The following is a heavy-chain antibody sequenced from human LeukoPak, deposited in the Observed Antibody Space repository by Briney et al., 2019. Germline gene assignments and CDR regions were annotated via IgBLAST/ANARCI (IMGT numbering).Heavy chain of an antibody. CDR1: GFTFDDYG. D-gene: IGHD2-15*01. CDR2: ISGSGGST. J-gene: IGHJ4*02. Sequence: GGSLRLSCAASGFTFDDYGMSWVRQAPGKGLEWVSAISGSGGSTCYADSVKGRFTISRDNSKNTLYLQMNSLRAEDTAVYYCAKGDNVVVVAATVFDYWGQGTLVTVS. CDR3: AKGDNVVVVAATVFDY. V-gene: IGHV3-23*01.